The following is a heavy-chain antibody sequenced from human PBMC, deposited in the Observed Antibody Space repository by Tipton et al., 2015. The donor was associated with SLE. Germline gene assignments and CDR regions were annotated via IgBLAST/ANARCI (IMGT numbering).Heavy chain of an antibody. CDR2: IFYTGTT. J-gene: IGHJ4*02. CDR1: GGSITTNLHY. Sequence: TLSLTCIVSGGSITTNLHYWAWIRQPPGTRLEWIGSIFYTGTTYYNPSLASRVTVSIDRSKNHFFLSLSSVTAADTAVYYCARRSVELAASFDNWGQGSLVTVSS. CDR3: ARRSVELAASFDN. V-gene: IGHV4-39*07. D-gene: IGHD5-24*01.